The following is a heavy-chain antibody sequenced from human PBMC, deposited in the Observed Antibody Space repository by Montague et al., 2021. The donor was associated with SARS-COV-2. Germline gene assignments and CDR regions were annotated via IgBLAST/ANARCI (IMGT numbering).Heavy chain of an antibody. J-gene: IGHJ6*02. CDR1: GFTVSSNY. V-gene: IGHV3-53*01. CDR3: ARGSSGGDFVTRSGMDV. CDR2: IYSGGTT. Sequence: SLRLSCAASGFTVSSNYMSWVRQAPGKGLEWVSIIYSGGTTYYADSVKGRFTITRDNSKNSLYLQMNSLRAEDTAAYYCARGSSGGDFVTRSGMDVWGQGTTVTVSS. D-gene: IGHD2-21*01.